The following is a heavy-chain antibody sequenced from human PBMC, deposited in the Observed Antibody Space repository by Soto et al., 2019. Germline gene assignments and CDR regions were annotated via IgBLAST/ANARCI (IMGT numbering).Heavy chain of an antibody. CDR3: ARDRGRIVVVVADTQFDAFDI. CDR2: IIPIFGTA. V-gene: IGHV1-69*01. J-gene: IGHJ3*02. CDR1: GGTFSSYA. Sequence: QVQLVQSGAEVKKPGSSVKVSCKASGGTFSSYAISWVRQAPGQGLEWMGGIIPIFGTANYAQKFQGRVTITADESTSTAYMELSSLRSEDTAVYYCARDRGRIVVVVADTQFDAFDIWGQGTMVTVSS. D-gene: IGHD2-15*01.